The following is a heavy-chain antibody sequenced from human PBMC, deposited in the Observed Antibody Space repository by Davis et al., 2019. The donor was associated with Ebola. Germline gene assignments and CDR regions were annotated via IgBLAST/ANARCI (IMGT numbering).Heavy chain of an antibody. J-gene: IGHJ4*02. V-gene: IGHV3-30-3*01. CDR2: ISYDGSNK. D-gene: IGHD6-13*01. Sequence: PGGSLRLSCAASGFTFSSYAMHWVRQAPGKGLEWVAVISYDGSNKYYADSVKGRFTISRDNSKNTLYLQMNSLRAEDTAVYYCANPQTAAAGTTGGWGQGTLVTVSS. CDR3: ANPQTAAAGTTGG. CDR1: GFTFSSYA.